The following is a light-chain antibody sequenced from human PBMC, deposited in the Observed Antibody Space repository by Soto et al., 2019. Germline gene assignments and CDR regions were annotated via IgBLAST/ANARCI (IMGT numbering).Light chain of an antibody. Sequence: IVLTQSPGTLSLSPGEGATLSCRTSQSVSIRHLAWYQQRPGQAPRLLIYATSDRATGTPDRFSGSGSGTDFTLTITCLEPDDFAVYYCQQYGTSWTFGQGTKVEI. J-gene: IGKJ1*01. CDR2: ATS. V-gene: IGKV3-20*01. CDR1: QSVSIRH. CDR3: QQYGTSWT.